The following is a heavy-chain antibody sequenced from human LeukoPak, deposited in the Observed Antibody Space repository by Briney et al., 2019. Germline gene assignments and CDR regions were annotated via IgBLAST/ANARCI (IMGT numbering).Heavy chain of an antibody. CDR3: AKDVRVGGGGMDV. V-gene: IGHV3-23*01. Sequence: GGSLRLSCAASGFTFNNYAMNWVRQAPGKGLKWVSLISSSGANAYYVDSVKGRFTISRDNSKNTVSLQMNSLRGEDTAVYYCAKDVRVGGGGMDVWGQGTPVTVSS. CDR1: GFTFNNYA. CDR2: ISSSGANA. D-gene: IGHD1-26*01. J-gene: IGHJ6*02.